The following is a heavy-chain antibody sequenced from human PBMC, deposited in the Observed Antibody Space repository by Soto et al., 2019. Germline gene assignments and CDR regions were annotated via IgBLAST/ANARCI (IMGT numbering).Heavy chain of an antibody. Sequence: GGSLRLSCAASGFTFSTHSMNWVRQAPGKGLEWISYITSSSVTMYADSVKGRFTISRDNAKNSLYLQMNGLRAEDTAAYFCVGEVGFQLIYWGQGTLVTVCS. V-gene: IGHV3-48*01. D-gene: IGHD2-2*01. CDR3: VGEVGFQLIY. CDR1: GFTFSTHS. J-gene: IGHJ4*02. CDR2: ITSSSVT.